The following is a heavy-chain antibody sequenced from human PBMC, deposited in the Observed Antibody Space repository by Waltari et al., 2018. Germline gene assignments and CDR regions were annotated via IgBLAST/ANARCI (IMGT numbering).Heavy chain of an antibody. J-gene: IGHJ4*02. D-gene: IGHD6-13*01. CDR1: GGSISSSSYY. Sequence: QLQLPESGPGLVKPSETLSLTCTVSGGSISSSSYYWGWLRQPPGKGLEWIGSIYYSGSTYYNPSLKSRVTISVDTSKNQFSLKLSSVTAADTAVYYCARDSGIAAAGFDYWGQGTLVTVSS. CDR2: IYYSGST. CDR3: ARDSGIAAAGFDY. V-gene: IGHV4-39*07.